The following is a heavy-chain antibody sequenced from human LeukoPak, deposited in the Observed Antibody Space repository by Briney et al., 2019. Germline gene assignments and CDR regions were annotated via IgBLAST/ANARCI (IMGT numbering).Heavy chain of an antibody. CDR2: ISAYNGNT. CDR3: ARGIWSGYLYSNWFDP. CDR1: GYTFTSYG. Sequence: ASVKVSCKASGYTFTSYGISWVRQAPGQGLEWMGWISAYNGNTNYAQKLQGRVTMTTDTSTSTVYMELSSLRSEDTAVYYCARGIWSGYLYSNWFDPWGQGTLVTVSS. D-gene: IGHD3-3*01. J-gene: IGHJ5*02. V-gene: IGHV1-18*01.